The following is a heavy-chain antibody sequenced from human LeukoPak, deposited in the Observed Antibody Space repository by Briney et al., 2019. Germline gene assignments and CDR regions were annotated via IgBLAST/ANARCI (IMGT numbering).Heavy chain of an antibody. V-gene: IGHV4-34*01. Sequence: PSETLSLTCAVYGGSFSGYYWSWIRQPPGKGLEWIGEINHSGSTNYNPSLKSRVTISVDTSKNQFSLKLSSVTAADTAVYYCARAIRTKNYGSGPAGMDVWGQGTTVTVSS. CDR3: ARAIRTKNYGSGPAGMDV. CDR2: INHSGST. D-gene: IGHD3-10*01. CDR1: GGSFSGYY. J-gene: IGHJ6*02.